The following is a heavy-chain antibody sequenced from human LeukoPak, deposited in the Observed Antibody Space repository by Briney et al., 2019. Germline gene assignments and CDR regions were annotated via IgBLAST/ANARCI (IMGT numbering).Heavy chain of an antibody. CDR2: IYNSGST. CDR1: GGSISSSDYY. D-gene: IGHD3-10*01. J-gene: IGHJ4*02. CDR3: ARFGLGVIIRSFDY. Sequence: SETLSLTCTVSGGSISSSDYYWGWIRQPPGKGLEWIGSIYNSGSTNYNPSLKSRVTISVDTSKNQFSLKLSSVTAADTAVYYCARFGLGVIIRSFDYWGQGTLVTVSS. V-gene: IGHV4-39*07.